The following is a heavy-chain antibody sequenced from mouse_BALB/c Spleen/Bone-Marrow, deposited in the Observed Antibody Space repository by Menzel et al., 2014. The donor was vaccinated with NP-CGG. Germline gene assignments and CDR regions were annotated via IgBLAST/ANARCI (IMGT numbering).Heavy chain of an antibody. CDR3: ARRGLGRWYFDV. CDR1: GFDFNRYW. Sequence: EVMLVESGGGLVQPGGSLKLSCAASGFDFNRYWMSWVRQAPGKGLEWIGEINPDSNTINYTPSLKDKFIISRDNAKNTLYLQMSKVRSEDTALYYCARRGLGRWYFDVWGAGTTVTVSS. D-gene: IGHD4-1*01. J-gene: IGHJ1*01. V-gene: IGHV4-1*02. CDR2: INPDSNTI.